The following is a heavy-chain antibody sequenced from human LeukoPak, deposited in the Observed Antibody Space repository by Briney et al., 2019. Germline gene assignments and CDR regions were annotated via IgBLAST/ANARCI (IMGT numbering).Heavy chain of an antibody. J-gene: IGHJ5*02. D-gene: IGHD1-26*01. CDR1: GYSISSGYY. V-gene: IGHV4-38-2*01. Sequence: SETLSLTCAVSGYSISSGYYWGWIRQPPGKGLEWIGSIYHSGSTYYNPSLKSRVTISVDTSKNQFSLKLSSVTAADTAVYYCARNGGVRFSGSYSPADPWGQGTLVTVSS. CDR3: ARNGGVRFSGSYSPADP. CDR2: IYHSGST.